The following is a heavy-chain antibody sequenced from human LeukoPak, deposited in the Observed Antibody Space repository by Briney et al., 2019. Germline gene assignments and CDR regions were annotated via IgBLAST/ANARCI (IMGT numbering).Heavy chain of an antibody. CDR1: GDTFSKYD. CDR3: ARDGYSKKSFIGGDDAFDI. J-gene: IGHJ3*02. D-gene: IGHD2-15*01. CDR2: INPNSGGT. V-gene: IGHV1-2*02. Sequence: ASVKVSCKASGDTFSKYDINWVRQATGQGLEWMGWINPNSGGTNYAQKFQGRVTMTRDTSISTAYMELSRLRSDDTAVYYCARDGYSKKSFIGGDDAFDIWRQGTMVTVAS.